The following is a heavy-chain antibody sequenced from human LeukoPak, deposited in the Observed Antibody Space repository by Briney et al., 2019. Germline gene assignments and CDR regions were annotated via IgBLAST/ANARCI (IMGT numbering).Heavy chain of an antibody. CDR1: GGSISSSNW. CDR2: IYHSGST. V-gene: IGHV4-4*02. J-gene: IGHJ5*02. Sequence: SETLSLTCAVSGGSISSSNWWNWVRQPPGKGLEWIGEIYHSGSTNYNPSLKSRVTISVDKSKNQFSLKLSSVTAADTAVYYCAVYCGGDCYSGVNNWFDPWGQGTLVTVSS. CDR3: AVYCGGDCYSGVNNWFDP. D-gene: IGHD2-21*02.